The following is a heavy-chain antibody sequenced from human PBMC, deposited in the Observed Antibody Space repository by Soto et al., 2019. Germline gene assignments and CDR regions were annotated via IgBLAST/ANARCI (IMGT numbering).Heavy chain of an antibody. CDR3: ARDRGSYTLDY. J-gene: IGHJ4*02. Sequence: QVQLVQSGAEVKKPGASVKVSCKASGYTFTNYGISWVRQAPGQGLEWMGWISANNGNTNNEQKLQGRVTMTTDTSTSTAYMEPRSRRTDDTAVYYCARDRGSYTLDYWGQGTLVTVSS. CDR1: GYTFTNYG. V-gene: IGHV1-18*01. CDR2: ISANNGNT. D-gene: IGHD1-26*01.